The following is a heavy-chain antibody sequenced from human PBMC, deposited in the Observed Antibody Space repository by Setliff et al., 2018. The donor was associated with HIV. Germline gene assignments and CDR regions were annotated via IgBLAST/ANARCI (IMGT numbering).Heavy chain of an antibody. CDR3: AKNTPSIINYPYYYYMDV. D-gene: IGHD1-7*01. J-gene: IGHJ6*03. CDR1: GFVFGSFV. V-gene: IGHV3-23*01. Sequence: GGSLRLSCAASGFVFGSFVMSWVRQTPGKGLEWVSGISGSGDSIYYGDSVKGRFTISRDNSKSTLFLQMNSLRDGDTALYYCAKNTPSIINYPYYYYMDVWGKGTTVTVSS. CDR2: ISGSGDSI.